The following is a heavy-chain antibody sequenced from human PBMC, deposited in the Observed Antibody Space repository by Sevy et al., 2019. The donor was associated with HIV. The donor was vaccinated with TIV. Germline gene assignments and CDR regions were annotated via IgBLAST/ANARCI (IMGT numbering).Heavy chain of an antibody. CDR1: GFTFSDYS. V-gene: IGHV3-30*04. J-gene: IGHJ4*02. CDR3: AKDRGEILHSAFDY. D-gene: IGHD3-16*01. CDR2: ISYDGRNNK. Sequence: GGSLRLSCAASGFTFSDYSMHWVRQAPGKGLEWVAVISYDGRNNKYNADSVKGRFTISRGNSKNTLYLQMNSLRVEDTAIYYCAKDRGEILHSAFDYWGQGTLVTVSS.